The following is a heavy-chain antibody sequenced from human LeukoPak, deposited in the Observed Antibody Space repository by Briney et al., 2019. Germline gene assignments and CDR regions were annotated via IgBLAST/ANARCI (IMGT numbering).Heavy chain of an antibody. CDR2: IYPADSDT. D-gene: IGHD3-16*01. CDR1: GSIFTSYW. CDR3: ARRSDVTLFEH. Sequence: KAGAALQISCQGSGSIFTSYWIGGGRRVRGKGVEWMGIIYPADSDTRYSPSFHGQLTISSDHSISTAYLQWSSLKASDTAMYYCARRSDVTLFEHGGQGTLVTVAS. J-gene: IGHJ4*02. V-gene: IGHV5-51*01.